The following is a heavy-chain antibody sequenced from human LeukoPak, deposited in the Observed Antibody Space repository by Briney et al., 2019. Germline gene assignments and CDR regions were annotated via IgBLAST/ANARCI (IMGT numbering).Heavy chain of an antibody. Sequence: ASVEVSCKASGGTFSSYAISWVRQAPGQGLEWMGGIIPIFGTANYAQKFQGRVTITADESTSTAYMELSSLRSEDTAVYYCASGYYYGSGSYSAYDYWGQGTLVTVSS. D-gene: IGHD3-10*01. CDR3: ASGYYYGSGSYSAYDY. CDR1: GGTFSSYA. CDR2: IIPIFGTA. J-gene: IGHJ4*02. V-gene: IGHV1-69*13.